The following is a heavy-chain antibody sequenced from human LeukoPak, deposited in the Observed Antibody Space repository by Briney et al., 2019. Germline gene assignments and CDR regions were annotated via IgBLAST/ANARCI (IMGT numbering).Heavy chain of an antibody. J-gene: IGHJ6*03. Sequence: SETLSLTCAVYGGSFSGYYWSWIRQPPGKGLEWIGEINHSGSTNYNPSLKSRVTISVDTSKNQFSLKLSSVTAADTAVYYCARARRYCSGGSCYLWAGYYYYMDVWGKGTTVTVSS. CDR3: ARARRYCSGGSCYLWAGYYYYMDV. D-gene: IGHD2-15*01. CDR1: GGSFSGYY. V-gene: IGHV4-34*01. CDR2: INHSGST.